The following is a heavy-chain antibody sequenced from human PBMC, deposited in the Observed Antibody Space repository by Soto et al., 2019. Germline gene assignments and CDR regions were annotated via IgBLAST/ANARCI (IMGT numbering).Heavy chain of an antibody. J-gene: IGHJ6*02. CDR1: GFTFGDYA. Sequence: PGGSLRLSCTTSGFTFGDYAMSWSRQAPGKGLEWVGVIRSKAYGGTTDYAASVKGRFTISRDDSKSIAYLQMNSLKSEDTGVYYCTKYTYTSRYAYYGMDVWGHGTTVT. CDR2: IRSKAYGGTT. D-gene: IGHD6-13*01. CDR3: TKYTYTSRYAYYGMDV. V-gene: IGHV3-49*03.